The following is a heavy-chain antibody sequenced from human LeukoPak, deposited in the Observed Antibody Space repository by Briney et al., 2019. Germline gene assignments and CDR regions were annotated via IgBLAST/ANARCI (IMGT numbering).Heavy chain of an antibody. CDR2: ISGSGGST. CDR3: AKADTVTNYPRYYFDY. CDR1: GFTFSSYA. V-gene: IGHV3-23*01. D-gene: IGHD4-17*01. Sequence: GGSLRLSCAASGFTFSSYAMSWVRQAPGKGLEWVSAISGSGGSTYYADSVKGRFTISRDNSKNTLYLQMNSLRAEDTAVYYCAKADTVTNYPRYYFDYWGQGTLVTVSS. J-gene: IGHJ4*02.